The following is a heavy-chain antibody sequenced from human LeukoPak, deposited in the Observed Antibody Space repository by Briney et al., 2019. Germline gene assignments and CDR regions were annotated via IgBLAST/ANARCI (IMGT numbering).Heavy chain of an antibody. V-gene: IGHV3-7*01. CDR3: AIDTDGSLDY. D-gene: IGHD1-26*01. CDR2: INQDESKQ. J-gene: IGHJ4*02. CDR1: AFTITNI. Sequence: PGGTLSFSCAASAFTITNIWWARHAPAQGQGLEGLANINQDESKQQHVHPLKGTFTTSTANPTTSLYLQINRPSAHDTAVYYCAIDTDGSLDYWGQGILVTVAS.